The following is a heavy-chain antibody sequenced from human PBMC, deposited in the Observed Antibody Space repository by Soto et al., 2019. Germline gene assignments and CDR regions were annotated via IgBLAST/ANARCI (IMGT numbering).Heavy chain of an antibody. CDR1: GGTFSSYA. V-gene: IGHV1-69*13. CDR2: IIPIFGTA. Sequence: ASVKVSCKASGGTFSSYAISWVRQAPGQGLEWMGGIIPIFGTANYAQKFQGRVTITEDESTSTAYMELSSLRSEDTAVYYCARDPYSASGSYLDYWGQGTLVTVSS. J-gene: IGHJ4*02. CDR3: ARDPYSASGSYLDY. D-gene: IGHD3-10*01.